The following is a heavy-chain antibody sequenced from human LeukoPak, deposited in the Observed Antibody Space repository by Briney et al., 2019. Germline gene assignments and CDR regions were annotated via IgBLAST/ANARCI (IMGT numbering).Heavy chain of an antibody. V-gene: IGHV1-2*02. CDR3: ARDGSGYVGWFDP. CDR1: GYTFTSYG. D-gene: IGHD5-12*01. Sequence: GASVKVSCKASGYTFTSYGISWVRQAPGQGLEWMGWINPNSGGSNSAQKFQGRVTLTRDTSISTAYMELSRLRSDDTAVYYCARDGSGYVGWFDPWGQGTLVTVSS. CDR2: INPNSGGS. J-gene: IGHJ5*02.